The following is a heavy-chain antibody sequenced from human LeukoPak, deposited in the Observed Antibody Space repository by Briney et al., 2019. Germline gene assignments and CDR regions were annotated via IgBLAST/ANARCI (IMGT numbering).Heavy chain of an antibody. Sequence: GGTLRLSCAASGFTFSSYGMSWVRQAPGKGLEWVSAISGSGGSTYYADSVKGRFTISRDNSKNTLYLQMNSLRAEDTAVYYCATYRQVLLPFESWGQGTLVTVSS. CDR2: ISGSGGST. CDR3: ATYRQVLLPFES. CDR1: GFTFSSYG. V-gene: IGHV3-23*01. D-gene: IGHD2-8*02. J-gene: IGHJ4*02.